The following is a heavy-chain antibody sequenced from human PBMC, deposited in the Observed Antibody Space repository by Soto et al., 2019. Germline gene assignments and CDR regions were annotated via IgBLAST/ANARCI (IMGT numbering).Heavy chain of an antibody. CDR2: IGGSGGNR. Sequence: DVPLLESGGGLVQPGGSLRLSCAASGFTFNAYAMTWVRQAPGKGLEWVSAIGGSGGNRYYAGSGRGRFTISRDNSKETVDLQMNSLRVEDTAVYYCARVASDYINSVDHWGQGILVSVSS. D-gene: IGHD4-4*01. V-gene: IGHV3-23*01. CDR3: ARVASDYINSVDH. CDR1: GFTFNAYA. J-gene: IGHJ4*02.